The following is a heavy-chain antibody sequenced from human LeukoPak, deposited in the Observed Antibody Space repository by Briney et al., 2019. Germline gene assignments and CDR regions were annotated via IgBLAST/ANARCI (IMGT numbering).Heavy chain of an antibody. CDR1: GGSISSGNW. V-gene: IGHV4-4*02. J-gene: IGHJ5*02. CDR2: IYSSGST. D-gene: IGHD1-26*01. Sequence: SETLSLTCAVSGGSISSGNWWSWVRQPPGKGLEWIGYIYSSGSTNYNPSLKSRVTISLDTSKNQFSLKLTSVSAADTAVYYCASGRWFDPWGQGTLVTVSS. CDR3: ASGRWFDP.